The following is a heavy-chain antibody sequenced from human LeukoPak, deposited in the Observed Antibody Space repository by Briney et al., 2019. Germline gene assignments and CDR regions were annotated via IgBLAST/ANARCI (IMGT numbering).Heavy chain of an antibody. Sequence: ASVKVSCKISGYTLTELSMHWVRQAPGKGLEWMGGFDPEDGETIYAQKFQGRVTMTEDTSTDTAYMELSRLRSDDTAVYYCARGRFVVVPAAYNWFDPWGQGTLVTVSS. J-gene: IGHJ5*02. CDR3: ARGRFVVVPAAYNWFDP. CDR2: FDPEDGET. CDR1: GYTLTELS. D-gene: IGHD2-2*01. V-gene: IGHV1-24*01.